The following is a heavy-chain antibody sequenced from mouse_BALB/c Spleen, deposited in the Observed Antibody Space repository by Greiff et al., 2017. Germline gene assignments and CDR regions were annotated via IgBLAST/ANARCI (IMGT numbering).Heavy chain of an antibody. J-gene: IGHJ4*01. Sequence: EVKVEESGGGLVQPGGSLRLSCATSGFTFTDYYMSWVRQPPGKALEWLGFIRNKANGYTTEYSASVKGRFTISRDNSQSILYLQMNTLRAEDSATYYCARDRDYYGTSRGYAMDYWGQGTSVTVSS. D-gene: IGHD1-1*01. V-gene: IGHV7-3*02. CDR1: GFTFTDYY. CDR3: ARDRDYYGTSRGYAMDY. CDR2: IRNKANGYTT.